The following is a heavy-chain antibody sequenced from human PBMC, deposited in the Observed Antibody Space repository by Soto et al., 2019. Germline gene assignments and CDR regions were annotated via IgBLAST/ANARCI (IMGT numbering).Heavy chain of an antibody. D-gene: IGHD2-8*01. CDR2: IYYSGST. Sequence: PSETLSLTCTVSGGSISSYYWSWIRQPPGKGLEWIGYIYYSGSTNYNPSLKSRVTISVDTSKNQFSLKLSSVTAADTAVYYCARALGYCTNGVCYGGWFDPWGQGTLVTVSS. CDR3: ARALGYCTNGVCYGGWFDP. J-gene: IGHJ5*02. CDR1: GGSISSYY. V-gene: IGHV4-59*01.